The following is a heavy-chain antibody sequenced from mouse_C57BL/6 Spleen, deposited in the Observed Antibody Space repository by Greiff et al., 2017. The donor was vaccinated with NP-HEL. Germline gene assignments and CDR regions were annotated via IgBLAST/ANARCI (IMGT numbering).Heavy chain of an antibody. CDR2: ISDGGSYT. V-gene: IGHV5-4*01. D-gene: IGHD1-1*01. Sequence: EVNVVESGGGLVKPGGSLKLSCAASGFTFSSYAMSWVRQTPEKRLEWVATISDGGSYTYYPDNVKGRFTSSRDNAKNNLYLQMSHLKSEDTAMYYWARDQRGSSSVDYWGQGTTLTVSS. CDR3: ARDQRGSSSVDY. J-gene: IGHJ2*01. CDR1: GFTFSSYA.